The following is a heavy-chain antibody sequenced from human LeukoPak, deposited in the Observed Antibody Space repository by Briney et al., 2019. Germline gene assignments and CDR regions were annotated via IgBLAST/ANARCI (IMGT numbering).Heavy chain of an antibody. CDR1: GFTFSSYA. V-gene: IGHV3-23*01. J-gene: IGHJ4*02. Sequence: GSLRLSCAASGFTFSSYAMSWVRQAPGKGLEWVSGISATGGSTYYADSVKGRFTISRDNSKNTLYLQMNSLRAEDTAVYYCAKGQGGYYFDFWGQGTLVTVSS. D-gene: IGHD3-16*01. CDR3: AKGQGGYYFDF. CDR2: ISATGGST.